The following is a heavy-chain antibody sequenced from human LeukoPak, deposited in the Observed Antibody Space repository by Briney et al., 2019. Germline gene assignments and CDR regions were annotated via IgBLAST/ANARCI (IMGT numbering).Heavy chain of an antibody. CDR3: ARVDSGHDYGPS. Sequence: GASVKVSCKASGYTFTAYYMHWVRQVPGQGLEWMGRINPNSGETDYAQKFQGRVIMTRDTSISTAYMEVSRLRSDDTAVYYCARVDSGHDYGPSWGQGTTVTVSS. D-gene: IGHD5-12*01. V-gene: IGHV1-2*06. CDR2: INPNSGET. CDR1: GYTFTAYY. J-gene: IGHJ3*01.